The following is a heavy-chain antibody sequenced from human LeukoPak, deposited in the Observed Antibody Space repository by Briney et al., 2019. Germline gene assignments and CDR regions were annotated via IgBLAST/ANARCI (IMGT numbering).Heavy chain of an antibody. V-gene: IGHV3-64*01. CDR2: ISSNGGST. CDR3: ARDRDRGYGSGSYFLWYFDL. CDR1: GFTFSSYA. D-gene: IGHD3-10*01. J-gene: IGHJ2*01. Sequence: GGSLRLSCAASGFTFSSYAMHWVRQAPGKGLEYVSAISSNGGSTYYANSVKGRFTISRDNSKNTLYLQMGSLRAEDMAVYYCARDRDRGYGSGSYFLWYFDLWGRGALVTVSS.